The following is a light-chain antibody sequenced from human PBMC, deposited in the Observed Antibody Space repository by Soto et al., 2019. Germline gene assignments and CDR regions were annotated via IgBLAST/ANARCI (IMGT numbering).Light chain of an antibody. CDR3: QQYVEYLWT. CDR1: QSISSW. V-gene: IGKV1-5*01. CDR2: DAP. Sequence: DIQMTQSPSTLSASVGDRVTITWRASQSISSWLAWYQQKTGKAPKLLIYDAPTSERGVPSRFRGSGYGTDFTLTISSLQPDDFATYYCQQYVEYLWTFGHGTKVDIK. J-gene: IGKJ1*01.